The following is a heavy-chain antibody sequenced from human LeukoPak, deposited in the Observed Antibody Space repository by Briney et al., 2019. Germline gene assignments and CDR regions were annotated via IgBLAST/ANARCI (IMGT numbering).Heavy chain of an antibody. CDR3: ARDRRSSRYYYDSSGYSDY. Sequence: GASVKVSCKASGYTFTSYGISWVRQAPGQGLEWMGWISAYNGNTNYAQKLQGRVTMTTDTSTSTAYMELRSLRSDDTAVYYRARDRRSSRYYYDSSGYSDYWGQGTLVTVSS. D-gene: IGHD3-22*01. J-gene: IGHJ4*02. CDR2: ISAYNGNT. CDR1: GYTFTSYG. V-gene: IGHV1-18*01.